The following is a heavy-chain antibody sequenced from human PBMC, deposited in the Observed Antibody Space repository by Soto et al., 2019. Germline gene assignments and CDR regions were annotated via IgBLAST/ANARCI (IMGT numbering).Heavy chain of an antibody. J-gene: IGHJ4*02. CDR3: SRGILF. Sequence: QVQLQESGPGLVKPSQTLSLTCTVSGGSINSGGYCWSWIRQHPGKGLDWIGCISYGGSTSYNPALKSRVTISVDTSKNQFSLKLTSVTAEDTAGYYCSRGILFWGQGALITVSS. CDR2: ISYGGST. V-gene: IGHV4-31*03. CDR1: GGSINSGGYC. D-gene: IGHD5-18*01.